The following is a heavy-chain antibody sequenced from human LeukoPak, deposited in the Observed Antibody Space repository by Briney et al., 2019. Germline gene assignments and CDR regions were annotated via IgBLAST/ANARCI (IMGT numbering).Heavy chain of an antibody. J-gene: IGHJ5*02. Sequence: GGSLRLSCAASGFTFSSYAMMWLRQAPGRGLEWVSAISGSGGRTLYADSVKGRFTISRDNSKNTLYLQMNSLRVEDTSVYYCAKDPVGAAYNWFDPWGQGTLVTVSS. CDR2: ISGSGGRT. CDR1: GFTFSSYA. CDR3: AKDPVGAAYNWFDP. V-gene: IGHV3-23*01. D-gene: IGHD1-26*01.